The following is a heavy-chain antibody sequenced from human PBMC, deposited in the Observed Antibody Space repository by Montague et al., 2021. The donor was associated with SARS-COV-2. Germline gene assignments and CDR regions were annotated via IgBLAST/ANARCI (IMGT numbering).Heavy chain of an antibody. Sequence: CTISGDSVSSNSAIWSWIRQSPSTGLEWLGRTYYRSKWYNDYAVSVKSRISINPDTSKNQSSLQLNSVTPDDTAVYYCARLKYGMDVWGQGTTVTVSS. J-gene: IGHJ6*02. CDR1: GDSVSSNSAI. CDR3: ARLKYGMDV. CDR2: TYYRSKWYN. V-gene: IGHV6-1*01.